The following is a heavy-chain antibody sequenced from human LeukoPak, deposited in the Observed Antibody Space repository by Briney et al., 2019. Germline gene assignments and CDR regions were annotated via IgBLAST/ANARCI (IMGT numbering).Heavy chain of an antibody. D-gene: IGHD7-27*01. CDR1: GYTLTSYG. J-gene: IGHJ4*02. V-gene: IGHV1-18*01. Sequence: ASVKVSCKASGYTLTSYGISWVRQAPGQGLEWMGWISAYNGNTNYAQKLQGRVTMTTDTSTSTAYMELRSLRSDDTAVYYCARDEWNRPLGYFDYWGQGTLVTVSS. CDR2: ISAYNGNT. CDR3: ARDEWNRPLGYFDY.